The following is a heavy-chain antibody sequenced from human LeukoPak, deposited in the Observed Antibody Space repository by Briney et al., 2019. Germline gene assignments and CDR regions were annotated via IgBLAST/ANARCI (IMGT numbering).Heavy chain of an antibody. CDR2: ISGSGGST. CDR1: GFTFSSYA. D-gene: IGHD3-22*01. CDR3: AKTQDGGRYYYDSSGYTKHY. V-gene: IGHV3-23*01. J-gene: IGHJ4*02. Sequence: GGSLRLSCAASGFTFSSYAMSWVRQAPGKGLEWVSAISGSGGSTYYADSVKGRFTISRDNSKNTLYLQMNSLRAEDTAVYYCAKTQDGGRYYYDSSGYTKHYWGQGTLVTVSS.